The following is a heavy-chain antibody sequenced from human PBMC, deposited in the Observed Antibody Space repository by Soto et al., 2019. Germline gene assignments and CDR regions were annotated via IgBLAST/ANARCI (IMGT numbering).Heavy chain of an antibody. J-gene: IGHJ6*02. D-gene: IGHD3-22*01. V-gene: IGHV1-18*04. Sequence: QVQLLQSGAEVKKPGASVQVSCKSSGYTFTSYGISWVRQAPGQGLEWMGWISAYNGNTNYAQKLQGRVTMTTDTATSTAYMELSGRRSDDTAVYYCARDGYYDSSGYDYYYYGMDVWGQGTTVTVSS. CDR1: GYTFTSYG. CDR2: ISAYNGNT. CDR3: ARDGYYDSSGYDYYYYGMDV.